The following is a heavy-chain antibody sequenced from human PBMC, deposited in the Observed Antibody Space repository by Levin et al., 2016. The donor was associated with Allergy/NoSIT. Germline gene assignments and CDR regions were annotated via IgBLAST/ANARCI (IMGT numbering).Heavy chain of an antibody. CDR2: ISSSSSTI. D-gene: IGHD6-13*01. Sequence: GESLKISCAASGFTFSSYSMNWVRQAPGKGLEWVSYISSSSSTIYYADSVKGRFTISRDNAKNSLYLQMNSLRAEDTAVYYCARTTYSSSSGWPNWFDPWGQGTLVTVSS. CDR1: GFTFSSYS. V-gene: IGHV3-48*01. J-gene: IGHJ5*02. CDR3: ARTTYSSSSGWPNWFDP.